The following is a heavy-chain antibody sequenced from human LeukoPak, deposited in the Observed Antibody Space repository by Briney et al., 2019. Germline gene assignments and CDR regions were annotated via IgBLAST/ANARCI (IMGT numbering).Heavy chain of an antibody. CDR3: AAAPGSVIVVAKFRAFDI. CDR2: IVVGSGNT. Sequence: ASVKVSCKASGFTFTSSAVQWVRQARGQRLEWIGWIVVGSGNTNYAQKFQERVTITRAMSTSTAYMELSSLRSEDTAVYYCAAAPGSVIVVAKFRAFDIWGQGTMVTVSS. V-gene: IGHV1-58*01. J-gene: IGHJ3*02. CDR1: GFTFTSSA. D-gene: IGHD3-22*01.